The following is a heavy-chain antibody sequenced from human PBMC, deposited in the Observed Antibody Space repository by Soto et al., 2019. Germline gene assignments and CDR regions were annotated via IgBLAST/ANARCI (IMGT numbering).Heavy chain of an antibody. CDR1: GGSFNSNY. Sequence: SETLSLTCAVSGGSFNSNYWSWVRQPPGKGLEWIGEVYYTGRTNYNPSLKSRVTISADTSQKQFSLNLRSVTAADTARYYCASARWDYWGQGTLVTVSS. CDR3: ASARWDY. V-gene: IGHV4-34*01. CDR2: VYYTGRT. J-gene: IGHJ4*02.